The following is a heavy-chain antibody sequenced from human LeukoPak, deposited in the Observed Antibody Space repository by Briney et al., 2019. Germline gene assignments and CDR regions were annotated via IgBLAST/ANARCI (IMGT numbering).Heavy chain of an antibody. V-gene: IGHV3-23*01. D-gene: IGHD3-3*01. CDR2: LSGSGAGT. CDR1: GFTFSDYA. Sequence: PGGSLRLSCAASGFTFSDYALGWVRQAPGRGLEWVATLSGSGAGTYYSDSAQGRFTIFRDNSKRTLFLQMNSLRAEDTAFYYCAKAELGVDTFFDYWGQGTLVTVSS. J-gene: IGHJ4*02. CDR3: AKAELGVDTFFDY.